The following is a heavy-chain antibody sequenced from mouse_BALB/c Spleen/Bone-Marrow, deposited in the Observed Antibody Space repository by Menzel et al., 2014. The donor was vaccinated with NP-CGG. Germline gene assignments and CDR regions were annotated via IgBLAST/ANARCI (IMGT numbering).Heavy chain of an antibody. J-gene: IGHJ2*01. CDR2: INSNGGST. D-gene: IGHD2-12*01. CDR1: GFTFSSYG. CDR3: ARNYNYAY. V-gene: IGHV5-6-3*01. Sequence: EVKLQESGGGLVQPGGSLKLSCAASGFTFSSYGMSWVRQTPDKRLELVATINSNGGSTYYPDSVKGRFTISRDNAKNPLYLQMSSLKSKDTAMYYCARNYNYAYGGQGPPPTVSS.